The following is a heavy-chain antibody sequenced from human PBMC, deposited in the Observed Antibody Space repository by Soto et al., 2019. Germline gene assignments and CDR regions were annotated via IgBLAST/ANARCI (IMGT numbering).Heavy chain of an antibody. CDR2: INHSGNT. CDR1: GGSFSAYY. CDR3: ARRIPQGSYYFEY. Sequence: SETLSLTCAVYGGSFSAYYWSWIRQPPGKGLEWIGEINHSGNTNYNPSLKSRVTISVDTSKNQFSLKLSSVTAADTAVYYCARRIPQGSYYFEYWGQGTLVTVSS. V-gene: IGHV4-34*01. J-gene: IGHJ4*02.